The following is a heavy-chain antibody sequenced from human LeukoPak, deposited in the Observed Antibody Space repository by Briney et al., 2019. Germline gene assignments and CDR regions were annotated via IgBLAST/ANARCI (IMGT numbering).Heavy chain of an antibody. V-gene: IGHV4-59*01. CDR3: ARGYSSSWNYFDY. CDR1: GGSISSYW. D-gene: IGHD6-13*01. J-gene: IGHJ4*02. CDR2: VYDSGST. Sequence: SETLSLTCTASGGSISSYWRSWIRQPPGKGLEWIGYVYDSGSTNYNPSLKSRVTISVDTYKKQFSLKLSSVTAADTAVYYCARGYSSSWNYFDYWGQGTLVTVSS.